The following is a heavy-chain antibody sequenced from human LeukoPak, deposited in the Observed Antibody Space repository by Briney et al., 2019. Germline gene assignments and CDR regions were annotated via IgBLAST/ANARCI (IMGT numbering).Heavy chain of an antibody. V-gene: IGHV3-33*01. CDR2: ICYDGSNK. J-gene: IGHJ5*02. CDR1: GFTFSSYG. CDR3: ARDGEKEVGNWFDP. D-gene: IGHD1-26*01. Sequence: GRSLRLSCAASGFTFSSYGMHWVRQAPGKGLEGVAVICYDGSNKYYADSVKGRFTISRDNSKNTLYLQMNSLRAEDTAVYYCARDGEKEVGNWFDPWGQGTLVTVSS.